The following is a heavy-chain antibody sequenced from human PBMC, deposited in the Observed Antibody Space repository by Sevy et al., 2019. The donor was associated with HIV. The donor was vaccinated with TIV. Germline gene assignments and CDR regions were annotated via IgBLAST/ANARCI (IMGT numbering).Heavy chain of an antibody. CDR1: GGSVSSGSYY. Sequence: SETLSLTCTVSGGSVSSGSYYWSWIRPPPGKGLEWIGYIYYSGSTNYNPDLKSRVTISVDTSKNQFSLKLSSVTAADTAVYYCARDSLVVTPDYYYYYMDVWGKGTTVTVSS. CDR3: ARDSLVVTPDYYYYYMDV. CDR2: IYYSGST. J-gene: IGHJ6*03. V-gene: IGHV4-61*01. D-gene: IGHD2-15*01.